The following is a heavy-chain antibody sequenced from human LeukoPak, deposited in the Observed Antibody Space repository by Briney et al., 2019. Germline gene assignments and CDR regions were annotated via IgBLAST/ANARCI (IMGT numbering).Heavy chain of an antibody. J-gene: IGHJ4*02. V-gene: IGHV1-18*01. CDR2: ISTYNGNT. CDR1: GYTFTSYS. D-gene: IGHD6-6*01. CDR3: AKDRWRDGSSSFDN. Sequence: EASVKVSFKASGYTFTSYSINWVRQAPGQGLEWMGWISTYNGNTNYAQKLQGRVTMTTDTSTSTAYMELRSLRSDDTAVYYCAKDRWRDGSSSFDNWGQGTLVTVSS.